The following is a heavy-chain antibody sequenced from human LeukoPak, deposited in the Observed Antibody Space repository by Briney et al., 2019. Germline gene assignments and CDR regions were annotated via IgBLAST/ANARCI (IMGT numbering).Heavy chain of an antibody. D-gene: IGHD6-19*01. CDR2: ISANNGNT. CDR1: GYTFTRLG. J-gene: IGHJ4*02. Sequence: ASVKVSCKASGYTFTRLGFSWVRQAPGQGLEWMGWISANNGNTNYAQKLQGRVTMTTDTSTSTAYMDLRSLRSDDTAVYYCAKGVAVASPYYFDYWGQGTLVTVSS. V-gene: IGHV1-18*01. CDR3: AKGVAVASPYYFDY.